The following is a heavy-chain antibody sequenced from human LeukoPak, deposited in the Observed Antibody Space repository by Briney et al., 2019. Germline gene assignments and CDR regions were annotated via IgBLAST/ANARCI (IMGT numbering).Heavy chain of an antibody. D-gene: IGHD1-26*01. CDR3: AREVEQLRLDAFDI. CDR1: GFPFTAYW. J-gene: IGHJ3*02. CDR2: IKQDGSEK. Sequence: GGSLRLSCAASGFPFTAYWMTWVRQAPGKGLEWVANIKQDGSEKYYVDSVRGRFTISRDNTKNSLYLQMNSLRAEDTAVYYCAREVEQLRLDAFDIWGQGTTVTVSS. V-gene: IGHV3-7*01.